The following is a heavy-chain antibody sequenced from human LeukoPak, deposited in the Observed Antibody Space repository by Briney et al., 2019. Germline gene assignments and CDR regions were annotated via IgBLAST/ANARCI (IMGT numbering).Heavy chain of an antibody. V-gene: IGHV3-53*01. CDR2: IFSNGDT. Sequence: PGGSLRLSCTASEFTVSRNYMLWVRQAPGKGLEWVSLIFSNGDTHCADSVKGRFTISRDTSKNTVSLQMNSLRAEDTAMYYCTRDQMNYWGQGTLVTVSS. D-gene: IGHD5-24*01. CDR3: TRDQMNY. CDR1: EFTVSRNY. J-gene: IGHJ4*02.